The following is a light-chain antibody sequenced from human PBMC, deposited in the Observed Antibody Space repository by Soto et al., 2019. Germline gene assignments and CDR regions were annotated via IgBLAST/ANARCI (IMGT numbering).Light chain of an antibody. Sequence: DIQMTQSPSSLSASVGDRVTITCQASQAISNYLNWYQQKPGKAPKLLIYDASNLETGVPSRFSGSGSGTDFTFTISSLQPEDIATYYCQHRKYTFGQGTKLEIK. CDR1: QAISNY. CDR3: QHRKYT. CDR2: DAS. J-gene: IGKJ2*01. V-gene: IGKV1-33*01.